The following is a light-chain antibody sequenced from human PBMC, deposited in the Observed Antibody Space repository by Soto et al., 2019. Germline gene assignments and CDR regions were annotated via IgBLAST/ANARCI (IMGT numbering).Light chain of an antibody. CDR1: QSVSVN. CDR2: SAS. CDR3: QERNRWPRGT. V-gene: IGKV3-11*01. Sequence: EVVLTQSPATLSLSPGESATLSCRASQSVSVNFAWYQQKPGQAPRPLIYSASDRAPGIPARFSGRGSGTYFTLTISSLEPEDFAVYYCQERNRWPRGTFAGGTKVDIK. J-gene: IGKJ4*01.